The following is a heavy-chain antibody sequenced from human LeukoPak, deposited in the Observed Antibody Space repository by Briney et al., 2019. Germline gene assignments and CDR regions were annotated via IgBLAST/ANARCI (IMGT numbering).Heavy chain of an antibody. J-gene: IGHJ6*03. V-gene: IGHV3-53*01. Sequence: AGGSLRLSCAASGFTVSSNYMSWVRQAPGKGLEWVSVIYSGGSTYYADSVKGRFTISRDDPKNTLYLQMNSLRAEDTAVYYCARDSTVTKGNYYYMDVWGKGTTVTVSS. D-gene: IGHD4-17*01. CDR1: GFTVSSNY. CDR2: IYSGGST. CDR3: ARDSTVTKGNYYYMDV.